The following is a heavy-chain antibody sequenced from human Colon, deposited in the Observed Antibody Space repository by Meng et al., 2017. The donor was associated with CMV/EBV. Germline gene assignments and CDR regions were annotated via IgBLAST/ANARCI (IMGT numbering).Heavy chain of an antibody. J-gene: IGHJ5*02. Sequence: GESLKISCVASGFTFSSYAMSWVRQAPGKGLEWVSLIYSGGTSTNYADSVKGRFTISRDNSKNTLYLQMNSLRAEDTAVYYCAKEIVPAAPTGCFDPWGQGTRVTVSS. CDR1: GFTFSSYA. CDR2: IYSGGTST. CDR3: AKEIVPAAPTGCFDP. V-gene: IGHV3-23*03. D-gene: IGHD2-2*01.